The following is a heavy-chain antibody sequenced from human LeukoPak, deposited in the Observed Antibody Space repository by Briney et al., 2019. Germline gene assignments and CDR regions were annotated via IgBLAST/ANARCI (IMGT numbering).Heavy chain of an antibody. D-gene: IGHD5-12*01. CDR2: INPNSGGT. Sequence: APVKVSCKASGYTFTGYYMHWVRQAPGQGLEWMGWINPNSGGTNYAQKFQGRVTMTRDTSISTAYMELSRLRSDDTAVYYCARDDLGRYDLGKDYWGQGTLVTVSS. J-gene: IGHJ4*02. CDR1: GYTFTGYY. CDR3: ARDDLGRYDLGKDY. V-gene: IGHV1-2*02.